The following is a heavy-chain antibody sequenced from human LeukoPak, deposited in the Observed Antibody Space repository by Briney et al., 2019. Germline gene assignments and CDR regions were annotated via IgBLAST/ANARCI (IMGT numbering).Heavy chain of an antibody. CDR2: MSYEETYK. CDR1: GFSVRDYA. V-gene: IGHV3-30-3*01. Sequence: GGSLRLSRAASGFSVRDYAMHWVRQAPGKGLEWVAVMSYEETYKNYAEAVKGRFTISRDDSKNTLFLQMSSLRPEDTAVYYCARDFGVTRRSWGQGTLVSVSS. D-gene: IGHD3-3*01. CDR3: ARDFGVTRRS. J-gene: IGHJ5*02.